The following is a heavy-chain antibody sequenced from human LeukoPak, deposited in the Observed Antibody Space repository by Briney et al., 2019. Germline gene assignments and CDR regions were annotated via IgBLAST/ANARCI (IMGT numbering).Heavy chain of an antibody. D-gene: IGHD3-10*01. CDR2: ISSSSSTI. CDR1: GFTFSSYS. J-gene: IGHJ4*02. V-gene: IGHV3-48*01. Sequence: PGGSLRLSCAASGFTFSSYSMNWVRQAPGKGLEWVSYISSSSSTIYYADSVKGRFTISRDNAKNSLYLQMNSLRPEDTAVYYCAKILSGSYSAFDYWGQGTLVTVSS. CDR3: AKILSGSYSAFDY.